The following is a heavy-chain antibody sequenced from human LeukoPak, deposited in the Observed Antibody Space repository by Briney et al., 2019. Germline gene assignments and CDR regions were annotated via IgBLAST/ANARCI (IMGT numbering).Heavy chain of an antibody. Sequence: PGGSLRLSCAASGFTFSSYSMNWVRQAPGKGLEWVAFIRFDGGKKYYADSVKGRFTISRDNAKNSLYLQMNSLRAEDTAVHYCASLPLVLRFLEWSTKIDVWGKGTTVTVSS. V-gene: IGHV3-30*02. J-gene: IGHJ6*04. D-gene: IGHD3-3*01. CDR1: GFTFSSYS. CDR2: IRFDGGKK. CDR3: ASLPLVLRFLEWSTKIDV.